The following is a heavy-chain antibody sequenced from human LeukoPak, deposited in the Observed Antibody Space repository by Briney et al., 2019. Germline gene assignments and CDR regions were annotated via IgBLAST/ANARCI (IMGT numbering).Heavy chain of an antibody. J-gene: IGHJ4*02. CDR1: GGTISSYY. D-gene: IGHD3-10*01. V-gene: IGHV4-4*07. CDR3: ARDQTYSGSGIYTYFDY. CDR2: IYTSGST. Sequence: SETLSLTCTVSGGTISSYYWSWIRQPAGKGLEWIGRIYTSGSTNYNPSLKSRVTMSVDTSKNQFSLKLSSVTAADTAVYYCARDQTYSGSGIYTYFDYWGQGILVTVSS.